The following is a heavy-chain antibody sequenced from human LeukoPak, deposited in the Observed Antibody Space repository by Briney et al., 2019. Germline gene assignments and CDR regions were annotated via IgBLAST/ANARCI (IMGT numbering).Heavy chain of an antibody. Sequence: SETLSLTCTVSGGSISSYYWSWIRQPPGKGLEWIGYIYYSGSTNYNPSLKSRVTISVDTSKNQFSLKLSSVTAADTAVYYCARWAGTVGWFDPWGQGTLVTVSS. D-gene: IGHD6-19*01. CDR1: GGSISSYY. V-gene: IGHV4-59*01. CDR2: IYYSGST. CDR3: ARWAGTVGWFDP. J-gene: IGHJ5*02.